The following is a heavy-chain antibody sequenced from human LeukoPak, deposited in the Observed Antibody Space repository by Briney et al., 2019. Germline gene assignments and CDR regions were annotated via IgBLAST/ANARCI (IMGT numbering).Heavy chain of an antibody. CDR1: GFTFSSYA. J-gene: IGHJ6*02. V-gene: IGHV3-30-3*01. CDR2: ISYDGSNK. CDR3: ARDPAPRYYYYGMDV. D-gene: IGHD2-2*01. Sequence: GGSLRLSCAASGFTFSSYAMHWVRQAPGKGLEWVAVISYDGSNKYYADSVKGRFTISRDNSKNTLYLQMNSLRAEDTAVYYCARDPAPRYYYYGMDVWGQGTTVTVSS.